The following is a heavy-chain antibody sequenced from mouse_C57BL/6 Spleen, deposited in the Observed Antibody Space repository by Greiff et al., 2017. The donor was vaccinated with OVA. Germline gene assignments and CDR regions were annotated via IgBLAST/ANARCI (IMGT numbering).Heavy chain of an antibody. J-gene: IGHJ4*01. Sequence: EVKLVESGGGLVKPGGSLKLSCAASGFTFSNYGMHWVRQAPGKGLEWVAYISSGSSTIYYADTVKGRFTIARDNAKNTLFLQMTSLRSEDTAMYYCARWLLRFNAMDYWGQGTSVTVSS. D-gene: IGHD2-3*01. CDR1: GFTFSNYG. V-gene: IGHV5-17*01. CDR2: ISSGSSTI. CDR3: ARWLLRFNAMDY.